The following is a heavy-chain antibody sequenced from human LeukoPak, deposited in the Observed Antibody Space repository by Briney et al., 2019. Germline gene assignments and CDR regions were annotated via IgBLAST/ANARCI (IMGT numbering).Heavy chain of an antibody. CDR3: ARDLVLRAFDP. Sequence: GGSLRLSCAASGFTFSSYEMNWVRQTPGKGLEWVSYISSSGSTIYYADSVKGRFTISRDNAKNSLYLQMNSLGAEDTAVYYCARDLVLRAFDPWGQGTLVTVSS. CDR1: GFTFSSYE. J-gene: IGHJ5*02. V-gene: IGHV3-48*03. CDR2: ISSSGSTI. D-gene: IGHD2/OR15-2a*01.